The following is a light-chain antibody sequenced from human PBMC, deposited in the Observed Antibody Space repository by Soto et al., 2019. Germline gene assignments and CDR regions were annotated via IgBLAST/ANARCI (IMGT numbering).Light chain of an antibody. CDR3: QQSYSTLWT. J-gene: IGKJ1*01. CDR2: AAS. Sequence: DIQMTQSPSSLSASVGDRVTITCRASQSISSYLNWYQQKPGKAPKLLIYAASSLQSGVPSRFSGSGSATDFSLTISSLPPEDFATYYCQQSYSTLWTFGQGTKVEIK. CDR1: QSISSY. V-gene: IGKV1-39*01.